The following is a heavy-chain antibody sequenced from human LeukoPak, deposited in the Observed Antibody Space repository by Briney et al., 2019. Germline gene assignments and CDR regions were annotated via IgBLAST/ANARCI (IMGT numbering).Heavy chain of an antibody. CDR1: GFTFTSSA. CDR3: AADFGVTHFDY. D-gene: IGHD1-14*01. Sequence: GASVTVSCKASGFTFTSSAMQWVRQARGQRLEWIGWIVVGSGNTNYAQKFQERVTITRDMSTSTAYMELSSLRSEDTAVYYCAADFGVTHFDYWGQGTLVTVSS. V-gene: IGHV1-58*02. CDR2: IVVGSGNT. J-gene: IGHJ4*02.